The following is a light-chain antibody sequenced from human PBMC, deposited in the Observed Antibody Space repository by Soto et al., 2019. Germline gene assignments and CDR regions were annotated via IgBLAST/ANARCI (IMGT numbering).Light chain of an antibody. J-gene: IGKJ1*01. CDR3: QHYNDFPWT. CDR2: QAS. Sequence: DIQMTQSPSTLSASVGDRVTITCRASQTISNWLAWYQQKPGKAPTLLIYQASNLESGVPPRFSGSGSGTEFTLTISSLQPDDFATYYCQHYNDFPWTFGRGTTVEI. CDR1: QTISNW. V-gene: IGKV1-5*03.